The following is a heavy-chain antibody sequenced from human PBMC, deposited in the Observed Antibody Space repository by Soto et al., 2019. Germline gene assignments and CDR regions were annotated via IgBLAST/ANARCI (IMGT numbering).Heavy chain of an antibody. CDR2: ISSSSSYI. D-gene: IGHD3-22*01. V-gene: IGHV3-21*01. J-gene: IGHJ4*02. CDR1: GFTFSSYS. CDR3: ARITYCYDSSGYSVDY. Sequence: LRLSCAASGFTFSSYSMNWVRQAPGKGLEWVSSISSSSSYIYYADSVKGRFTISRDNAKNSLYLQMNSLRAEDTAVYYCARITYCYDSSGYSVDYWGQGTLVTVSS.